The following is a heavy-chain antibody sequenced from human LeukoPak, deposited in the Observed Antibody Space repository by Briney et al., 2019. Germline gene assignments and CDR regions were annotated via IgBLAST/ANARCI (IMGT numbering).Heavy chain of an antibody. Sequence: GESLQISCKGSGYSFTSYWIGWGRRMPGKGLEWMGIIYPGDSDTRYSPSFQGQVTISADKSISTAYLQWSSLKASDTAMYYCARATGDTAMVDAFDIWGQGTMVTVSS. CDR3: ARATGDTAMVDAFDI. D-gene: IGHD5-18*01. CDR2: IYPGDSDT. CDR1: GYSFTSYW. V-gene: IGHV5-51*01. J-gene: IGHJ3*02.